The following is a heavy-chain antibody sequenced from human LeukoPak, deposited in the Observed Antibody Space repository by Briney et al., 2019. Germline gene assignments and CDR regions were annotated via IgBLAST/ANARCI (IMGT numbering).Heavy chain of an antibody. Sequence: GGSLRLSCAASGFTFSSYAMSWVRQAPGKGLEWVSAISGSGGSTYYADSVKGRFTISRDNYKNTLYLQMNSLRAEDTAVYYCAKVSDYDFWSGYYGDFDYWGQGTLVTVSS. J-gene: IGHJ4*02. CDR2: ISGSGGST. D-gene: IGHD3-3*01. V-gene: IGHV3-23*01. CDR1: GFTFSSYA. CDR3: AKVSDYDFWSGYYGDFDY.